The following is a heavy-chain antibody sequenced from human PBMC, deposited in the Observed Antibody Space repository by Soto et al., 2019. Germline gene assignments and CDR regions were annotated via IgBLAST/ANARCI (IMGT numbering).Heavy chain of an antibody. CDR1: GFTFRGHR. J-gene: IGHJ4*02. V-gene: IGHV3-7*01. CDR3: ARVLETENEFLDS. D-gene: IGHD2-8*01. CDR2: IDRDGSGK. Sequence: GGSLRLSCVASGFTFRGHRMTWVRQAPGKGLEWVANIDRDGSGKFYADSVRGRFTVSRDDADNSLFLQMRSLRAEDTALYYRARVLETENEFLDSGGQGARVKVSS.